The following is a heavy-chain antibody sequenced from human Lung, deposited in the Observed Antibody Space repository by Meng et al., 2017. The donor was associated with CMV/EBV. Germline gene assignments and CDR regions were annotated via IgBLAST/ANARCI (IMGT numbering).Heavy chain of an antibody. CDR3: ARDMMLGQAARQTFDV. CDR1: GFSLNNHG. Sequence: GGSXRLSXAASGFSLNNHGMHWIRQAPGKGLEWLAVLSYDGGDKFYGASVKGRFIVSRDSPRNILYLHMNSLRSEDTAVYFCARDMMLGQAARQTFDVWGQGXLVTVSS. J-gene: IGHJ3*01. V-gene: IGHV3-30*03. D-gene: IGHD2-15*01. CDR2: LSYDGGDK.